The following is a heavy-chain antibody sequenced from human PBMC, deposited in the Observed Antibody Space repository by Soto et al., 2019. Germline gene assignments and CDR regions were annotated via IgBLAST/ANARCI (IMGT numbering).Heavy chain of an antibody. Sequence: SLKVSCKASGGTFSSYAISWVRQAPGQGLEWMGGIIPIFGTANYAQKFQGRVTITADESTSTAYMELSSLRSEDTAVYYCARVGEWLRAKYYYYYYGMDVWGQGTTVTVSS. D-gene: IGHD5-12*01. CDR1: GGTFSSYA. CDR3: ARVGEWLRAKYYYYYYGMDV. CDR2: IIPIFGTA. V-gene: IGHV1-69*13. J-gene: IGHJ6*02.